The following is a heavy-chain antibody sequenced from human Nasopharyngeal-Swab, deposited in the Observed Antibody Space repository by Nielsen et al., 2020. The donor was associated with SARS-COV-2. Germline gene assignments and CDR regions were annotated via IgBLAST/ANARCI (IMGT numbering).Heavy chain of an antibody. J-gene: IGHJ4*01. CDR2: IYYNGKT. V-gene: IGHV4-61*01. CDR3: AGDLAPRSGESYFDY. Sequence: SETLSLTCTVSGASVSSGYYYWSWIRQPPGKGLEWIGQIYYNGKTTYNLSLQSRISVSLDTSKNQFSLKVTSVSAADTGIYYCAGDLAPRSGESYFDYWGQGTPVTVSS. CDR1: GASVSSGYYY. D-gene: IGHD3-3*01.